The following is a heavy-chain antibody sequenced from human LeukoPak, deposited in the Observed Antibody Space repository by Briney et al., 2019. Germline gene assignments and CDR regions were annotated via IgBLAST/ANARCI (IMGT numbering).Heavy chain of an antibody. CDR2: INSDGSST. V-gene: IGHV3-74*01. D-gene: IGHD2-21*02. CDR3: ARAYCGGDCYSDY. CDR1: GFTFSSYW. J-gene: IGHJ4*02. Sequence: GGSLRLSCAASGFTFSSYWMHWVRQAPGKGLVWVSRINSDGSSTSYADSVKGRFTFSRDNAKNTLYLQMNSLRAEDTAVYYCARAYCGGDCYSDYWGQGTLVTVSS.